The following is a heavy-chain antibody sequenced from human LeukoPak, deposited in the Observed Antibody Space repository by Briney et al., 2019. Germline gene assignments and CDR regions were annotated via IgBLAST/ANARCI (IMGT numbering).Heavy chain of an antibody. Sequence: GGSLRLSCAASGFTFSSYAMSWVRQAPGKGLEWVSAISGSDGNTYYAGSVKGRFTISRDNSKNTLYLQMNSLRAEDTAVYYCAEDFYGQFRGQGTLVTVSS. CDR3: AEDFYGQF. J-gene: IGHJ4*02. CDR1: GFTFSSYA. V-gene: IGHV3-23*01. D-gene: IGHD2/OR15-2a*01. CDR2: ISGSDGNT.